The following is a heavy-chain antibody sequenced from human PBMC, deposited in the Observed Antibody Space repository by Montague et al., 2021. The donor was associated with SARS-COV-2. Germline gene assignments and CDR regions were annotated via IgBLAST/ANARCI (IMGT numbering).Heavy chain of an antibody. V-gene: IGHV4-39*01. CDR1: GDSISSSSYF. Sequence: SETLSLTCTVSGDSISSSSYFWGWIRQPPGKGLEWIGSIYYSGSTYYNPSLKSRVTISVDTAKNQFSLKLSSVTAADTAVYYCPRKASRGITIFGVVTASYYFDYWGQGTLVTVSS. CDR2: IYYSGST. CDR3: PRKASRGITIFGVVTASYYFDY. J-gene: IGHJ4*02. D-gene: IGHD3-3*01.